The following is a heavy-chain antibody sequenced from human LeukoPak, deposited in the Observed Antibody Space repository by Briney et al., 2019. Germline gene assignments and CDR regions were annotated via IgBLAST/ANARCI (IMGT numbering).Heavy chain of an antibody. D-gene: IGHD6-19*01. V-gene: IGHV1-69*13. CDR2: IIPIFGTA. CDR3: ARHSVGSGWSQDYYGMDV. Sequence: SVKVSCKASGGTFSSYAISWVRQAPGQGLEWMGGIIPIFGTANYAQKFQGRVTITADESTSTAYMELSSLRSEDTAVYYCARHSVGSGWSQDYYGMDVWGQGTTVTVSS. J-gene: IGHJ6*02. CDR1: GGTFSSYA.